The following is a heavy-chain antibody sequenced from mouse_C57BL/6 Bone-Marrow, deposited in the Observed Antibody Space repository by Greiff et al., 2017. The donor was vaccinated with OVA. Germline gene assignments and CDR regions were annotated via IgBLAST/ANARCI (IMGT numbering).Heavy chain of an antibody. Sequence: QVQLQQPGAELVRPGSSVKLSCKASGYTFTSYWMHWVKQRPIQGLEWIGNIDPSDSETHYNQKFKDKATLTVDKSSSTAYMQLSSLTSEDSAVYYCARGGGNYLNWYFDVWGTGTTVTVSS. J-gene: IGHJ1*03. CDR3: ARGGGNYLNWYFDV. CDR2: IDPSDSET. CDR1: GYTFTSYW. V-gene: IGHV1-52*01. D-gene: IGHD2-1*01.